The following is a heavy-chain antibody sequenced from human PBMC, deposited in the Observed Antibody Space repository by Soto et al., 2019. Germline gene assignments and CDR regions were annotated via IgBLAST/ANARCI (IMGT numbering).Heavy chain of an antibody. CDR2: MSNTGGNR. CDR1: GFSFSAYA. D-gene: IGHD6-19*01. Sequence: GGSLRLSCAASGFSFSAYAMGWERQAPGKRLEWVSVMSNTGGNRYYADSAKGRFTISRDNPKTTLFLQMSSPRAEDTAEYNCAKDAARTSGWYYFDYWGQGNLVTVSS. V-gene: IGHV3-23*01. J-gene: IGHJ4*02. CDR3: AKDAARTSGWYYFDY.